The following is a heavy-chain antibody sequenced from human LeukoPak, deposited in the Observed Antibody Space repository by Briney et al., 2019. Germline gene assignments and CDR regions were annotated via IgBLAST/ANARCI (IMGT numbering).Heavy chain of an antibody. J-gene: IGHJ5*02. CDR1: GASISSYY. Sequence: PSETLSLTRTVSGASISSYYWSWIRQPPGKGLEWIGYIYYSGGTNYNPSLKSRVTISVDTSKNQFSLRLSSVTAADTAVYYCARHRYYYDGSGYYYQPWGQGTLVTVSS. D-gene: IGHD3-22*01. CDR2: IYYSGGT. CDR3: ARHRYYYDGSGYYYQP. V-gene: IGHV4-59*01.